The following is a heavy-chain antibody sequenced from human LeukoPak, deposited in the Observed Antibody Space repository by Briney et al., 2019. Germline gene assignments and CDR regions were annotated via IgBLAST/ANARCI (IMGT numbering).Heavy chain of an antibody. CDR3: ARGRDRIFGY. CDR2: INHSGST. V-gene: IGHV4-34*01. D-gene: IGHD2-21*01. CDR1: GGFFSGYY. J-gene: IGHJ4*02. Sequence: PSETLSLTCAVYGGFFSGYYWSWIRQPPGKGLEWIGEINHSGSTNYNPSLKSRVTISVDTSKNQFSLKLSSVTAADTAVYYCARGRDRIFGYWGQGTLVTVSS.